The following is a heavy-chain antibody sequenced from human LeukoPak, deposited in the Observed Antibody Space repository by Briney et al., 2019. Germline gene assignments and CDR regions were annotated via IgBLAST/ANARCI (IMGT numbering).Heavy chain of an antibody. Sequence: SETLSVTCTGSGGSINSYYWSWIRQPPGKGLECIGYTHYTGSTNYNPSLKCRVTISVDTAKNQFSLELSSVTAADTAVYYCARDLWFGELEGYYYMDVWGKGTTVTVSS. CDR2: THYTGST. D-gene: IGHD3-10*01. V-gene: IGHV4-59*12. J-gene: IGHJ6*03. CDR3: ARDLWFGELEGYYYMDV. CDR1: GGSINSYY.